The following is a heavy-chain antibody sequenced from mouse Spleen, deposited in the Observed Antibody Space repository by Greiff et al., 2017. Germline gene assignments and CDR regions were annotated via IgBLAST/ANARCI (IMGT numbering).Heavy chain of an antibody. CDR2: ISSGGDHI. D-gene: IGHD4-1*01. Sequence: EVKLVESGEGLVKPGGSLKLSCAASGFTFSSYAMSWVRQTPEKRLEWVAYISSGGDHIYYADTVKGRFTISRDNARNTLYLQMSSLKSEDTAMYYCTVTGLYFDYWGQGTTLTVSS. CDR1: GFTFSSYA. CDR3: TVTGLYFDY. V-gene: IGHV5-9-1*02. J-gene: IGHJ2*01.